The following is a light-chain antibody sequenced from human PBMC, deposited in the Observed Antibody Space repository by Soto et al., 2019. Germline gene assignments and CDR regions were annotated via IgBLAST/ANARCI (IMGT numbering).Light chain of an antibody. CDR2: EVS. CDR3: SSYAGNSRYV. V-gene: IGLV2-8*01. J-gene: IGLJ1*01. CDR1: SSDVGRYNY. Sequence: QSALTQPPSASGSPGQSVTISCTGTSSDVGRYNYISWYQQRPGKAPKLIIYEVSKRPSRVPDRLSGFKYGNTASLTVSGLQAEDEADYYCSSYAGNSRYVFGTGTKVTVL.